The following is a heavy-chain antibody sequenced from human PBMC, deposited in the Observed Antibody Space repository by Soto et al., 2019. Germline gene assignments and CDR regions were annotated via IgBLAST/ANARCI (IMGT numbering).Heavy chain of an antibody. CDR2: IITIYGTT. CDR1: GGTFSSYA. J-gene: IGHJ5*02. V-gene: IGHV1-69*01. Sequence: QVQLVQSGAEVKKPGSSVKVSCKASGGTFSSYAISWVRRAPGQGLEWIGGIITIYGTTNYAQKFQDRVTITADESTSTAYMELSSLTSEDTAVYYCARDLGGCSAGSCRHNWFDPWGQGTLVTVSS. CDR3: ARDLGGCSAGSCRHNWFDP. D-gene: IGHD2-15*01.